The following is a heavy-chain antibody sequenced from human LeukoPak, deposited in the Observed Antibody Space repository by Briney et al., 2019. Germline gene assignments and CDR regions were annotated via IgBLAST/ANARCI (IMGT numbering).Heavy chain of an antibody. CDR3: AFGRAGEMATNLDY. Sequence: GESLRLSCAASGFTFSSYAMSCVRQTPGKGLEWVSAISGSGVSTDYADSVTGRLTISRDNSKNTLNLQMNSLRAEDPAVYYCAFGRAGEMATNLDYWGQGTLVTVSS. J-gene: IGHJ4*02. V-gene: IGHV3-23*01. CDR1: GFTFSSYA. CDR2: ISGSGVST. D-gene: IGHD5-24*01.